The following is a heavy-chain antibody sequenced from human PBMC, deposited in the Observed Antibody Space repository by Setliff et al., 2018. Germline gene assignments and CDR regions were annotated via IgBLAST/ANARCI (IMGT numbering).Heavy chain of an antibody. J-gene: IGHJ5*02. Sequence: PSETLSLTCAVYGGSFSGYYWNWIRQAPGKGLEWIGEINHRGTTSYTPSLKGRVTTSVGTSKNLFSLKLSSVTAADTAVYFCARGPRFDYESPTYRRRFDPWGQGTAVTVSS. CDR2: INHRGTT. D-gene: IGHD3-22*01. CDR1: GGSFSGYY. V-gene: IGHV4-34*01. CDR3: ARGPRFDYESPTYRRRFDP.